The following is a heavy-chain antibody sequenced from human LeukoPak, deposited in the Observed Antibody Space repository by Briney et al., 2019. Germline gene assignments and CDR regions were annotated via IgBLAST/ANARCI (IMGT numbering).Heavy chain of an antibody. CDR1: GFSISSGYY. Sequence: SETLSLTCTVSGFSISSGYYWGWIRQPPGKGLEWAGSFYHSGSTYYNPSLKSRVTISVDTSKNQFSLKLSSVTAADAAVYYCARVEEDHYYDSSGYLYFQHWGPGTLVTVSS. D-gene: IGHD3-22*01. J-gene: IGHJ1*01. CDR3: ARVEEDHYYDSSGYLYFQH. CDR2: FYHSGST. V-gene: IGHV4-38-2*02.